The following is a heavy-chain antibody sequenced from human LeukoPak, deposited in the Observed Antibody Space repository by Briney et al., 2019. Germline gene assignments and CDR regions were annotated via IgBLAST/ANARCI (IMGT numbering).Heavy chain of an antibody. CDR3: ARRYQWLVYYFDY. Sequence: SETLSLTCNVSGVSINPNYWSWIRQPPGKGLEWIGEINHSGSTNYNPSLKSRVTISVDTSKNQFSLKLSSVTAADTAVYYCARRYQWLVYYFDYWGQGTLVTVSS. CDR2: INHSGST. D-gene: IGHD6-19*01. J-gene: IGHJ4*02. CDR1: GVSINPNY. V-gene: IGHV4-34*01.